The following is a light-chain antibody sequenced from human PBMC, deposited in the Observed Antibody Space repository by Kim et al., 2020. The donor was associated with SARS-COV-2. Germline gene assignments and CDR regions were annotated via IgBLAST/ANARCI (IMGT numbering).Light chain of an antibody. J-gene: IGKJ4*01. CDR1: QAINNH. CDR3: QQYSLFPLT. Sequence: ASVADRVTFTCRASQAINNHLAWFQQKPGKAPKSLIYAASTLQGGVPSRFSGSGFGTDFTLTISGLQPEDVATYYCQQYSLFPLTFGGGTKVDIK. CDR2: AAS. V-gene: IGKV1-16*01.